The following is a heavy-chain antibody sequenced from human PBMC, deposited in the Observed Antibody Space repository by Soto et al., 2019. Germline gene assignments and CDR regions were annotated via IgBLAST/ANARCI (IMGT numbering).Heavy chain of an antibody. Sequence: SETLSLTCTVSGGSISSYYWSWIRQPPGKGLEWIGYISYSGDTNYNPSLKSRVTISVDTSKNQFSLNLSSVTAADTAVYYCARDPQWLVGNNAFDIWGQGTMVT. V-gene: IGHV4-59*01. CDR2: ISYSGDT. CDR1: GGSISSYY. CDR3: ARDPQWLVGNNAFDI. D-gene: IGHD6-19*01. J-gene: IGHJ3*02.